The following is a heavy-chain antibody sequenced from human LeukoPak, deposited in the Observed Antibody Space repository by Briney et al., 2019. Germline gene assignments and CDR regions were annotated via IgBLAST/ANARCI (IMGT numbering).Heavy chain of an antibody. Sequence: SETLSLTCTVSGGSISNKYWSWIRQPPGKGLEWIGYIYYSGSTNYNPSLKSRVTILVDTSKNQVSLKLSSVTAADTAVYYCARGTTVVTAGMDVWGKGTTVTISS. CDR2: IYYSGST. J-gene: IGHJ6*03. CDR1: GGSISNKY. CDR3: ARGTTVVTAGMDV. D-gene: IGHD4-23*01. V-gene: IGHV4-59*01.